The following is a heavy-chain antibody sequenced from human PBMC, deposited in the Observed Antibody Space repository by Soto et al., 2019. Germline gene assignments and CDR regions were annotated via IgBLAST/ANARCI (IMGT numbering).Heavy chain of an antibody. V-gene: IGHV1-3*01. CDR3: ATEPEYYYGMDV. CDR1: RYTFTTYA. Sequence: ASVKVSCKASRYTFTTYAMHWVRQAPGQRLEWMGWINAGNGNTKYSQKFQGRVTITRDTSANTAYMELGSLRSEDTAVYYCATEPEYYYGMDVWGQGTTVTVSS. D-gene: IGHD3-10*01. J-gene: IGHJ6*02. CDR2: INAGNGNT.